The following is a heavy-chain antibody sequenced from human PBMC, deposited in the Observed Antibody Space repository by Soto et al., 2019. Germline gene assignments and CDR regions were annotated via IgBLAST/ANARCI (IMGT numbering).Heavy chain of an antibody. Sequence: ASVKVSCKASGYTFTAFTITWVRQAPGQGLEWLGWITVYSGHTAYAQTFRDRVTLTSDTYATTAYMELRGLRSDDTAVFYCARVSLLRSRDFYHTLDAWGQGTTVTVS. CDR2: ITVYSGHT. V-gene: IGHV1-18*01. CDR3: ARVSLLRSRDFYHTLDA. D-gene: IGHD4-17*01. J-gene: IGHJ6*02. CDR1: GYTFTAFT.